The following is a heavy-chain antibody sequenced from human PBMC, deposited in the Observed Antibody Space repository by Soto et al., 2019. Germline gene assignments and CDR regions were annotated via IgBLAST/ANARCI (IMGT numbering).Heavy chain of an antibody. J-gene: IGHJ3*01. CDR2: ISWNDER. CDR3: AHRPPKYSTAWLAFDF. Sequence: QITLKESGPTLVKPTQTLTLTCTVSGFSLTTHEVGVGWIRQPPGKALEWLAFISWNDERRYSPSLKRRLTITKDTSKNQVVLTMANVDPADKGTYFCAHRPPKYSTAWLAFDFWGQGTTVAVSS. V-gene: IGHV2-5*01. D-gene: IGHD5-18*01. CDR1: GFSLTTHEVG.